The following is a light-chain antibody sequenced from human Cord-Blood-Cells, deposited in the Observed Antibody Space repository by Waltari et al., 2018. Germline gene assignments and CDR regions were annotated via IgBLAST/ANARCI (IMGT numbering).Light chain of an antibody. J-gene: IGKJ2*01. CDR2: DAS. V-gene: IGKV1-33*01. CDR3: QQYDNLYT. CDR1: QDISNY. Sequence: DIQMTQSPSSLSASVGDRVTITCQASQDISNYLNWYQQKPGKAPKLLIYDASNLETGVPTRFGGSGSATDFTFTISSLQPEDIATYYCQQYDNLYTFGQGTKLEIK.